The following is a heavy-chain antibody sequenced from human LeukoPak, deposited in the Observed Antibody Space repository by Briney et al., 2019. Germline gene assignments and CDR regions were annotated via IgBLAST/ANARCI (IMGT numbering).Heavy chain of an antibody. D-gene: IGHD7-27*01. CDR1: GFTFSSYS. CDR3: ASALGTFDY. Sequence: PGGSLRLSCAASGFTFSSYSMNWVRQAPGKGLEWVSYISSSGSTIYYADSVKGRFTISRDNAKNSLYLQMNSLRAEDTAVYYCASALGTFDYWGQGTLVTVSS. CDR2: ISSSGSTI. J-gene: IGHJ4*02. V-gene: IGHV3-48*04.